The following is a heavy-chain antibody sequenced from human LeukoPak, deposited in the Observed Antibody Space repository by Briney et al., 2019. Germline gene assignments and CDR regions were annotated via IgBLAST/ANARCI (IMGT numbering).Heavy chain of an antibody. J-gene: IGHJ4*02. D-gene: IGHD2-21*02. CDR2: IYYSGST. V-gene: IGHV4-59*01. CDR1: GGSISSYY. CDR3: ARDRGLAYCGGDCYSYYFDY. Sequence: SETLSLTCTVSGGSISSYYWSWIRQPPGKGLEWIGYIYYSGSTNYNPSLKSRVTISVDTSKNQFSLKLSSVTAADTAVYYCARDRGLAYCGGDCYSYYFDYWGRGTLVTVSS.